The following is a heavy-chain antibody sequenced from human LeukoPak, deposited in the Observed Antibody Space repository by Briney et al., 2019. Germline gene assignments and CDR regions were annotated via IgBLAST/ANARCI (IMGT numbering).Heavy chain of an antibody. Sequence: GGSLRLSCAASGFTFSSYGMHWVRQAPGKGLEWVAFIRYDGSNKYYADSVKGRFTISRDNSKNTLYLQMNSLRAEDTAVYYCAKVEAAREGVYYYYMDVWGKGTTVTVSS. CDR1: GFTFSSYG. CDR2: IRYDGSNK. V-gene: IGHV3-30*02. D-gene: IGHD6-6*01. J-gene: IGHJ6*03. CDR3: AKVEAAREGVYYYYMDV.